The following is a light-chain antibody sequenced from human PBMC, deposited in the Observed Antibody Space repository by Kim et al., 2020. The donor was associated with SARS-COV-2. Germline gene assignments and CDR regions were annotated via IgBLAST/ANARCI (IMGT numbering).Light chain of an antibody. Sequence: EIVLTQSPGTLSLSPGERATLSCRASQSVSSSYLAWYQQQPGQAPRLLIAGASSRATGIPDRFSGSGSGTDFTLTISRLEPEDFAVYYCQQYGSSSITFGQGTRLEIK. V-gene: IGKV3-20*01. CDR3: QQYGSSSIT. CDR2: GAS. CDR1: QSVSSSY. J-gene: IGKJ5*01.